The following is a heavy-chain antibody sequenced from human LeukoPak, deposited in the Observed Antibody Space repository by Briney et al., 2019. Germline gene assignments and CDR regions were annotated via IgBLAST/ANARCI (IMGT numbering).Heavy chain of an antibody. CDR2: IKQDGSEK. CDR1: GFTFSTYW. D-gene: IGHD2-15*01. Sequence: AGGSLRLSCAASGFTFSTYWMTWVRQAPGRGLEWVANIKQDGSEKYFVDSVKGRFTISRDNAKNSLYLQMNSLRAEDTAVYYCASHEKNFRFCNIWGQGKMVTVS. J-gene: IGHJ3*02. V-gene: IGHV3-7*02. CDR3: ASHEKNFRFCNI.